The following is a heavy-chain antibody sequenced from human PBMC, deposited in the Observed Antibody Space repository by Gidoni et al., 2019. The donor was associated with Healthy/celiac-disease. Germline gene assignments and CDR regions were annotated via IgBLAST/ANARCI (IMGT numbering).Heavy chain of an antibody. CDR3: ARGQAVAGISFDY. Sequence: QVQLQESGPGLVKPSGTLSLTCAVSGRPNSSSNWWSWVRQPPGTGLEWIGEIYHSGSTNYNPCRKSRVTISVDKSKNQFSLKLSSVTAADTAVYCCARGQAVAGISFDYWGQGTLVTVSS. CDR2: IYHSGST. V-gene: IGHV4-4*01. D-gene: IGHD6-19*01. CDR1: GRPNSSSNW. J-gene: IGHJ4*02.